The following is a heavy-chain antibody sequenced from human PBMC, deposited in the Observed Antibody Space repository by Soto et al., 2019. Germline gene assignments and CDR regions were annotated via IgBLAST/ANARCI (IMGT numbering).Heavy chain of an antibody. CDR2: IYYSGST. J-gene: IGHJ4*02. CDR3: AAEVGFGPVVDY. V-gene: IGHV4-31*03. D-gene: IGHD3-3*01. Sequence: QVQLQESGPGLVKPSQTLSLTCTVSGDSISSGGYYWSWIRQHPGKGLEWIGYIYYSGSTCYNPSLKSRVTISVDTSKNQFSLKLSSVTAADTAVYYCAAEVGFGPVVDYWGQGTLVTVSS. CDR1: GDSISSGGYY.